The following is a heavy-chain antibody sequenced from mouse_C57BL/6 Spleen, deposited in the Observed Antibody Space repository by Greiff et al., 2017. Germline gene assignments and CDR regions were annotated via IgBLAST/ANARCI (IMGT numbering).Heavy chain of an antibody. V-gene: IGHV2-2*01. CDR2: IWSGGST. Sequence: VQLQQSGPGLVQPSQSLSITCTASGFSLTSYGVHWVRQSPGKGLEWLGVIWSGGSTAYNAAFISSLSISKDNSNSQVFFKMNRLRADDTAIYYCAVPDVSSSAMDYWGQGTSVTVSS. CDR1: GFSLTSYG. CDR3: AVPDVSSSAMDY. D-gene: IGHD1-1*01. J-gene: IGHJ4*01.